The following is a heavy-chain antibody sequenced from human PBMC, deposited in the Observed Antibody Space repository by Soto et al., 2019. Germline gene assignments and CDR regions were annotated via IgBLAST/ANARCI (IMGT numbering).Heavy chain of an antibody. J-gene: IGHJ4*02. V-gene: IGHV3-64*01. D-gene: IGHD3-16*01. CDR3: PRGSALGGTTLDY. Sequence: EVQLVESGGGLVQPGGSLRLSCAASGFTFSSYAMHWVRQAPGKGLEYVSGISSNGGSTYYANSVKGRFTISRDNSKNTLYLQMGSLRAEDMAVYYCPRGSALGGTTLDYWGQGTLVTVSS. CDR2: ISSNGGST. CDR1: GFTFSSYA.